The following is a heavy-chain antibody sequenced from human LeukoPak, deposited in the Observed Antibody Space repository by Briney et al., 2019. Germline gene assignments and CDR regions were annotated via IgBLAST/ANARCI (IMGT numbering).Heavy chain of an antibody. J-gene: IGHJ4*02. CDR3: ARVGATTPLDLDVPYDY. Sequence: GASVKVSCKASGYTFTSYDINWVRQATGQGLEWMGWMNPNSGNTGYAQKFQGRVTMTRDTSTSTVYMELSSLRSEDTAVYYCARVGATTPLDLDVPYDYWGQGTLVTVSS. V-gene: IGHV1-8*02. D-gene: IGHD1-26*01. CDR1: GYTFTSYD. CDR2: MNPNSGNT.